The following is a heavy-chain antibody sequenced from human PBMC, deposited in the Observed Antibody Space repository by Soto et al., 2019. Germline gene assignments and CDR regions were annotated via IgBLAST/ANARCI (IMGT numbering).Heavy chain of an antibody. V-gene: IGHV3-30-3*01. J-gene: IGHJ4*02. D-gene: IGHD3-3*01. CDR2: ISYDGSNK. CDR1: GFTFNSYA. CDR3: GRDLRVDFWSGPPNFDY. Sequence: QVQLVESGGGVVQPGRSLRLSCAASGFTFNSYAMHWVRQAPGKGLEWVAVISYDGSNKYYADSVKGRFTISRDNSKNTLYLQMNIVRAEDTAVYYCGRDLRVDFWSGPPNFDYWGQGTLVTVSS.